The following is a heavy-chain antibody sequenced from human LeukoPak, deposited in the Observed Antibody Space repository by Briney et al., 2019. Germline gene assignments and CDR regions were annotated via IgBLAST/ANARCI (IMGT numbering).Heavy chain of an antibody. V-gene: IGHV4-61*02. Sequence: SETLSLTCTVSGGSISSGSYYWSWIRQPAGKGLEWIGRIYTSGSTNYNPSLKSRVTISVDTSKNQFSLKLSSVTAADTAVYYCARGVVVVPAARDYYYYYYMDVWGKGTTVTVSS. CDR1: GGSISSGSYY. CDR2: IYTSGST. CDR3: ARGVVVVPAARDYYYYYYMDV. D-gene: IGHD2-2*01. J-gene: IGHJ6*03.